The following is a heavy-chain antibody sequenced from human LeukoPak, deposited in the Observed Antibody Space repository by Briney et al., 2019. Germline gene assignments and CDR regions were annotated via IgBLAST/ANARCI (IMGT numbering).Heavy chain of an antibody. D-gene: IGHD1-1*01. Sequence: PGASLRLSCAASGFTFSSYSMNWVRQAPGKGLEWVSSINSSSSYIYYADSVKGRFNIYNDDAKYSLYLQMNSLKAEDTAVYYCSRVGNPHSQLFDYWGQGTLVTVSS. V-gene: IGHV3-21*03. J-gene: IGHJ4*02. CDR3: SRVGNPHSQLFDY. CDR1: GFTFSSYS. CDR2: INSSSSYI.